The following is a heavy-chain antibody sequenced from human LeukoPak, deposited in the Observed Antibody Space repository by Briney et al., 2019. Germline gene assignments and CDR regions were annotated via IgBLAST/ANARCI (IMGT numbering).Heavy chain of an antibody. Sequence: PGGSLRLSCAASGFTFRNYGMSWVRQAPGKGLEWVSAISGSGYSTYYADSVRGRFTISRDNSNNTLYLQMNSLRSEDTAVYYCARSSIIAAAGPYYFDYWGQGTLVTVSS. D-gene: IGHD6-13*01. CDR2: ISGSGYST. V-gene: IGHV3-23*01. CDR3: ARSSIIAAAGPYYFDY. J-gene: IGHJ4*02. CDR1: GFTFRNYG.